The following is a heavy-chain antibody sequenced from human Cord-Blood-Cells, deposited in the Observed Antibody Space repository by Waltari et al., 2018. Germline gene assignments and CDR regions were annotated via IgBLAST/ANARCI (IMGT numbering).Heavy chain of an antibody. Sequence: QVQLVQSGAEGKKPGASVKVSCQVSGYTLTGFSLQWGRQAPGKGLEWMGGFDPEDGETIYAQKFQGRVTMTEDTSTDTAYMELSSLRSEDTAVYYCATDAYGSGSYYDAFDIWGQGTMVTVSS. CDR3: ATDAYGSGSYYDAFDI. J-gene: IGHJ3*02. D-gene: IGHD3-10*01. CDR1: GYTLTGFS. CDR2: FDPEDGET. V-gene: IGHV1-24*01.